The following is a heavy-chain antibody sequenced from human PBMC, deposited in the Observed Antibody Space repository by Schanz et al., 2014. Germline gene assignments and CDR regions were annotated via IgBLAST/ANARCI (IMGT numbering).Heavy chain of an antibody. D-gene: IGHD5-18*01. CDR2: ISGSGGDT. J-gene: IGHJ4*02. CDR3: AKYGGGYSYGVVEY. V-gene: IGHV3-23*01. Sequence: EVQLLESGGGLVQPGGSLRLSCAASGFSFSIFAMTWVRQAPGQGLEWVSTISGSGGDTYPADSVKGRFTISRDNSNNAMNLQMKSLRAEDAAVYYCAKYGGGYSYGVVEYWGQGILVTVSS. CDR1: GFSFSIFA.